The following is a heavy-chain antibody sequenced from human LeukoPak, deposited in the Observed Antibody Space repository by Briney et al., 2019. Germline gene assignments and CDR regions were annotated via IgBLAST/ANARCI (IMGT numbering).Heavy chain of an antibody. D-gene: IGHD2-21*01. CDR2: VYHSGGT. J-gene: IGHJ4*02. Sequence: SETLSLTCTGSINSGNYYWSWIRQPPGKGLEWIGYVYHSGGTYYNPSLKSRVTMSVDRSNNRFSLRLSSVTAADTAVYYCASGKEENPYYFDYWGQGTLVTVSS. V-gene: IGHV4-30-2*01. CDR3: ASGKEENPYYFDY. CDR1: SINSGNYY.